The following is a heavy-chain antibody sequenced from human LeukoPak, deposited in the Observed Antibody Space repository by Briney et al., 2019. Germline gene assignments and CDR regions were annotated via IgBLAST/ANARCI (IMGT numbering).Heavy chain of an antibody. V-gene: IGHV1-58*02. CDR3: AASTSLLVRGAMINYFDY. D-gene: IGHD3-10*01. Sequence: SVKVSCKASGFTFTSSAMQWVRQARGQRLEWIGWIVVGSGNTNYAQKFQERVTITRDMSTSTAYMELSSLRSEDTAVYYCAASTSLLVRGAMINYFDYWGQGTLVTVSS. CDR2: IVVGSGNT. CDR1: GFTFTSSA. J-gene: IGHJ4*02.